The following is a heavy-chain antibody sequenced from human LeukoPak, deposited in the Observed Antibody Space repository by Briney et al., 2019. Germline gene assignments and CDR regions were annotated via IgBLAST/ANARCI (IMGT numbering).Heavy chain of an antibody. V-gene: IGHV1-69*06. CDR1: GGTFSSYA. Sequence: SVKVSCKASGGTFSSYAISRVRQAPGQGLEWMGGIIPIFGTANYAQKFQGRVTITADKSTSTAYMELSSLRSEDTAVYYCARDYGSGSSYYYYGMDVWGKGTTVTVSS. CDR2: IIPIFGTA. CDR3: ARDYGSGSSYYYYGMDV. J-gene: IGHJ6*04. D-gene: IGHD3-10*01.